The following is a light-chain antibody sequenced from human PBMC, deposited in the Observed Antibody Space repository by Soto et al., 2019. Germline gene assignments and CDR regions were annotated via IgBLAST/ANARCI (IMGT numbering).Light chain of an antibody. CDR3: QEYDNWPKT. CDR1: QSVSSN. J-gene: IGKJ1*01. Sequence: GLSLSPVAVSVTPGERATLSCRASQSVSSNLAWYQQKPGQAPRLLIYGASTRATGIPGRFSGSGSGTEFTLTISSLQAEDVALYYCQEYDNWPKTSCEGAKV. CDR2: GAS. V-gene: IGKV3-15*01.